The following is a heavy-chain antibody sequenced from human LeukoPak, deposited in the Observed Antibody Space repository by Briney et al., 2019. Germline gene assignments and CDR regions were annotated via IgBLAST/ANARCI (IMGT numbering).Heavy chain of an antibody. D-gene: IGHD6-6*01. V-gene: IGHV1-2*02. Sequence: ASVKVSCKASGGTFSSYAISWVRQAPGQGLEWMGWINPNSGGTNYAQKFQGRVTMTRDTSISTAYMELSRLRSDDTAVYYCARSVWIAARPGVIGYWGQGTLVTVSS. CDR1: GGTFSSYA. CDR2: INPNSGGT. CDR3: ARSVWIAARPGVIGY. J-gene: IGHJ4*02.